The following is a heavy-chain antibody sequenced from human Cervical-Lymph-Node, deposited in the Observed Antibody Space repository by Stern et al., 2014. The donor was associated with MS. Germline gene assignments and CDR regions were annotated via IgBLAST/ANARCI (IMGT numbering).Heavy chain of an antibody. Sequence: QVQLVQSGAEVKKPGSSVKVSCKASGCTFSSYAISWVRQAPGQGLEWMGGIIPIFGRANYAHKFQGRVTITADESTSTAYMELSSLRSEDTAVYYCARGWSYDILTAYSYWGQGTLVTVSS. CDR3: ARGWSYDILTAYSY. V-gene: IGHV1-69*01. J-gene: IGHJ4*02. CDR1: GCTFSSYA. CDR2: IIPIFGRA. D-gene: IGHD3-9*01.